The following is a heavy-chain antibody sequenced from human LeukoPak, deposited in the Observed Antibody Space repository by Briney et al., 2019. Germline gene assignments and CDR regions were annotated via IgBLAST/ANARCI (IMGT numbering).Heavy chain of an antibody. CDR1: GFTFSSYG. D-gene: IGHD6-19*01. Sequence: GGSLRLSCAASGFTFSSYGMHWVRQAPGKGLEWVAFIRYDGGNKYYADSVKGRFTISRDNSKNTLYLQMSSLRAEDTAVYYCAKDPSGQWLVGFDYWGQGTLVTVSS. J-gene: IGHJ4*02. V-gene: IGHV3-30*02. CDR3: AKDPSGQWLVGFDY. CDR2: IRYDGGNK.